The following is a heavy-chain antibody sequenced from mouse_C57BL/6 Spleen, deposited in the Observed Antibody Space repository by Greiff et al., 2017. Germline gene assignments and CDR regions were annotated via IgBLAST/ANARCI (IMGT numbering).Heavy chain of an antibody. CDR1: GYAFSSYW. D-gene: IGHD2-4*01. Sequence: VQLQQSGAELVKPGASVKISCKASGYAFSSYWMNWVKQRPGKGLEWIGLIYPGGGDTNYNGKFKGKATLTADKSSSTAYMQLSSLTSEDSAVYFCARSGDYDWYFDVWGTGTTVTVST. CDR3: ARSGDYDWYFDV. CDR2: IYPGGGDT. V-gene: IGHV1-80*01. J-gene: IGHJ1*03.